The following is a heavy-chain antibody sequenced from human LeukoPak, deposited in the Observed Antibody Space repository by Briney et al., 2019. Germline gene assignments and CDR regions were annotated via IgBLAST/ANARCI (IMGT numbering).Heavy chain of an antibody. CDR1: GFTFSNYN. D-gene: IGHD6-6*01. J-gene: IGHJ4*02. CDR3: AREVTQQLVDY. V-gene: IGHV3-21*01. Sequence: GGSLRLSCAASGFTFSNYNMNWVRQAPGKGLEWVSSISSGSSYIYYADSVKGRFTISRDNAKNSLHLQMNGLRAEDTAVYYCAREVTQQLVDYWGQGTLVTVSS. CDR2: ISSGSSYI.